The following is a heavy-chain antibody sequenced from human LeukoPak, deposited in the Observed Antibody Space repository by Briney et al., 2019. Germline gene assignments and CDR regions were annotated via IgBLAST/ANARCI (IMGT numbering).Heavy chain of an antibody. J-gene: IGHJ4*02. D-gene: IGHD5-18*01. CDR1: GGSISSSSYY. V-gene: IGHV4-39*07. Sequence: SETLSLTCTVPGGSISSSSYYWGWIRQPPGKGLEWIGSIYYSGSTHYNPSLKSRVTIPVDTSKNQFSLKLSPVTAPDTAVYYCASLSGHSYGYYFDYWGQGTLVTVSS. CDR2: IYYSGST. CDR3: ASLSGHSYGYYFDY.